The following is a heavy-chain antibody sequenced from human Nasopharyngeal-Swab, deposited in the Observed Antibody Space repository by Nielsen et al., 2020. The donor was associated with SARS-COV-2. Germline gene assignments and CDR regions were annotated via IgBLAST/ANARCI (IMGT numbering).Heavy chain of an antibody. V-gene: IGHV1-2*02. D-gene: IGHD5-18*01. Sequence: ASVKVSCKASGYTFTGYYMHWVRQAPGQGLEWMGWINPNSGGTSYAQKFQGRVTMTRDTSISTAYMELSRLRSDDTAVYYCARKEATAMEELYYYGMDVWGQGTTVTVSS. CDR3: ARKEATAMEELYYYGMDV. CDR2: INPNSGGT. J-gene: IGHJ6*02. CDR1: GYTFTGYY.